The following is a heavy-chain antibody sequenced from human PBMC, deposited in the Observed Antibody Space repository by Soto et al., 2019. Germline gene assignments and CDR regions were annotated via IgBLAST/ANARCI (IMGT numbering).Heavy chain of an antibody. J-gene: IGHJ3*02. CDR3: ARDRKGCSGGSCYYRAFDI. D-gene: IGHD2-15*01. CDR1: GGSISSYY. Sequence: SETLSLTCTVSGGSISSYYWSWIRQPPGKGLEWIGYIYYSGSTNYNPSLKSRVTISVDTSKNQFSLKLSSVTAADTAVYYCARDRKGCSGGSCYYRAFDIWGQGTMVTVSS. CDR2: IYYSGST. V-gene: IGHV4-59*01.